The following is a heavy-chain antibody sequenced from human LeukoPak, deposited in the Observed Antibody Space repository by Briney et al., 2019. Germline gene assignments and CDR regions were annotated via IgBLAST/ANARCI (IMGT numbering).Heavy chain of an antibody. CDR2: IYTSGST. CDR1: GGSIRSYY. CDR3: AKDMGLLPAATHDAFDI. J-gene: IGHJ3*02. V-gene: IGHV4-4*07. D-gene: IGHD2-2*01. Sequence: PSGTLSLTCTVAGGSIRSYYWTWIRQPAGKGLEWIGRIYTSGSTKYNPSLKSRVTMSVDTSKNQFSLKLNSVTAADTAVYYCAKDMGLLPAATHDAFDIWGQGTMVTVSS.